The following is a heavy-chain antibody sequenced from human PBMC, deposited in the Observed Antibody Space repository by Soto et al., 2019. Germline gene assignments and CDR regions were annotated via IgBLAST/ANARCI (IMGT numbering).Heavy chain of an antibody. CDR1: GHSISTSSYY. D-gene: IGHD2-2*01. CDR2: LHYSGTT. Sequence: PSETLYLTCTVSGHSISTSSYYWGWFLQSPGKGREWIGSLHYSGTTYYNPSLKSRVTISVDTSRNQFSLRADSVTAADTAVYYCARQDWSRFDGMDVWGQGTTVTVSS. V-gene: IGHV4-39*01. CDR3: ARQDWSRFDGMDV. J-gene: IGHJ6*02.